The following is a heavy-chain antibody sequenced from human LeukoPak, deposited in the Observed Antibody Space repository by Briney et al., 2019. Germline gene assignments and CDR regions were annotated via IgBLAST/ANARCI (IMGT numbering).Heavy chain of an antibody. CDR2: IYYSGST. V-gene: IGHV4-59*12. D-gene: IGHD2-15*01. CDR1: GGSISSYY. CDR3: ARLVGYSGTDY. J-gene: IGHJ4*02. Sequence: SETLSLTCTVSGGSISSYYWSWIRQPPGKGLEWIGYIYYSGSTNYNPSLKSRVTISVDTSKNQFSLKLSSVTAADTAVYYCARLVGYSGTDYWGQGTLVTVSS.